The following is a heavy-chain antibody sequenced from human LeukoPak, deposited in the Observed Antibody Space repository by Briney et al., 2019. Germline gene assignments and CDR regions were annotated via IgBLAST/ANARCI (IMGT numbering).Heavy chain of an antibody. CDR3: ARTGGSFYFYYYMDV. CDR1: GDSMSTYY. Sequence: PSETLSLTCTVSGDSMSTYYWTWIRQPPGKGLEWIGYIYNSGSTNYNPSLKSRVTISVDTSKNQFSLKLTSVTAADTAVYYCARTGGSFYFYYYMDVWGKGTTVTVSS. V-gene: IGHV4-59*12. J-gene: IGHJ6*03. CDR2: IYNSGST. D-gene: IGHD1-26*01.